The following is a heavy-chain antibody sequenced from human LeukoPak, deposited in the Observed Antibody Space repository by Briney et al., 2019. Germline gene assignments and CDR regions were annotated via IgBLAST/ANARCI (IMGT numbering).Heavy chain of an antibody. Sequence: GGSLRLSCAASGFTFSRYGMHWVRQAPGKGLEWVAFIRYDGSNKFYADSVKGRFTISRDNSKNTLYLQMNSLRAEDTAVYFCAKSEDILTSPFMDVWGKGTTVTVSS. V-gene: IGHV3-30*02. CDR3: AKSEDILTSPFMDV. D-gene: IGHD3-9*01. CDR1: GFTFSRYG. CDR2: IRYDGSNK. J-gene: IGHJ6*04.